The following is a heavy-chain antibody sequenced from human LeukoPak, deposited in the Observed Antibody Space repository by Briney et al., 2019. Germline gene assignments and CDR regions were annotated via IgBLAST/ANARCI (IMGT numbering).Heavy chain of an antibody. D-gene: IGHD4-17*01. CDR2: IYYSGST. J-gene: IGHJ4*02. V-gene: IGHV4-39*07. Sequence: KPSETLSLTCTVSGGSISSSSYYWGWIRQPPGKGLEWIGSIYYSGSTYYNPSLKSRVTISVDTSKNQFSLELSSVTAADTAVYYCARIDDYGDNHYFDYWGQGTLVTVSS. CDR1: GGSISSSSYY. CDR3: ARIDDYGDNHYFDY.